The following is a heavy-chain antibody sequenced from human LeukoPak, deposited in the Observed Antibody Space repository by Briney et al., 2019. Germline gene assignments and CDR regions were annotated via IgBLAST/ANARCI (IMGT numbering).Heavy chain of an antibody. CDR1: GFTFTSYW. D-gene: IGHD5/OR15-5a*01. V-gene: IGHV3-7*04. Sequence: GGSLRLSCAASGFTFTSYWMTWVRQAPGKGLEWVANTKHDGSERYYVDSVKGRFTISRDSVKNSLFLQMDSLRAEDTAVYYCARGGLYGVYYFDYWGQGTLVTVTS. J-gene: IGHJ4*02. CDR2: TKHDGSER. CDR3: ARGGLYGVYYFDY.